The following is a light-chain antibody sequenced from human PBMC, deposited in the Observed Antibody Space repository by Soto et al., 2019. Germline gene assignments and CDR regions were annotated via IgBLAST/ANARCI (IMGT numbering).Light chain of an antibody. CDR1: QSVSNN. CDR3: QQYNNWPLG. V-gene: IGKV3-15*01. Sequence: EIVMTQSPATLSVSPGERATLSCRASQSVSNNLAWYQQKPGQAPRLLIYGASTRATGIPVRFSGSGSGTEFTLTITSLQSEDFAVYYCQQYNNWPLGFGGGTKVDIK. J-gene: IGKJ4*01. CDR2: GAS.